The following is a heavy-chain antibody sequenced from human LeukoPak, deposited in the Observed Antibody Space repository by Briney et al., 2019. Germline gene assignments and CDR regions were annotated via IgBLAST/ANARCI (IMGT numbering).Heavy chain of an antibody. Sequence: GGSLRLSCAASGFTFSNYWMSWVRQAPGKGLEWVANIKQDGSEMYYVDSVKGRFTISRDNAKNSLHLHMNSLRAEDTAVYYCASTQTFDNWGPGTLVTVSS. J-gene: IGHJ4*02. CDR3: ASTQTFDN. CDR2: IKQDGSEM. CDR1: GFTFSNYW. V-gene: IGHV3-7*05.